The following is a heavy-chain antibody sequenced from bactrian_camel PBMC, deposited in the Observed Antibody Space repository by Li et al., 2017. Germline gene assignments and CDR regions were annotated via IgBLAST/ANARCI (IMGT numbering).Heavy chain of an antibody. Sequence: HVQLVESGGGTVQAGGSLTLSCAVSGYIDNHACMAWFRQAPGKAREGVASFGGDGRTDYADPVKGRFTISKDSAKNTLYLQMDSLKLEDTSMYYCAADWGPCGIAGPIYDGSWTWRSLVNYWGQGTQVTVS. J-gene: IGHJ4*01. D-gene: IGHD6*01. CDR3: AADWGPCGIAGPIYDGSWTWRSLVNY. CDR2: FGGDGRT. V-gene: IGHV3S53*01. CDR1: GYIDNHAC.